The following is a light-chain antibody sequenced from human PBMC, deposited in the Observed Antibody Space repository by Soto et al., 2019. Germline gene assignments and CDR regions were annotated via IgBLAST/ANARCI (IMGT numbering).Light chain of an antibody. CDR1: QSVLHSSNNKDY. Sequence: DIVMTQSPDSLAVSLGERATIYCKSSQSVLHSSNNKDYLAWYQQKPGQSPKLLIYWASTRESGVPDRFRGSGSATEFTLTISSLQAEDVAVYYCQQYYSTPFTFGPGTKVDIK. CDR2: WAS. V-gene: IGKV4-1*01. CDR3: QQYYSTPFT. J-gene: IGKJ3*01.